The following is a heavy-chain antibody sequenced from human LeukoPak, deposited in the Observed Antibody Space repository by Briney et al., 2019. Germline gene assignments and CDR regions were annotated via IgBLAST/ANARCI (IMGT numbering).Heavy chain of an antibody. CDR1: GGSFSGYY. CDR2: INHSGST. CDR3: ARGRVVAWFDP. Sequence: SETLSLTCAVYGGSFSGYYWSWIRQPPGKGLEWIGEINHSGSTNYNPSLKSRVTISVDTSKNQFSLKLSSVTAADTAVYYCARGRVVAWFDPWDQGTLVTVSS. D-gene: IGHD2-2*01. J-gene: IGHJ5*02. V-gene: IGHV4-34*01.